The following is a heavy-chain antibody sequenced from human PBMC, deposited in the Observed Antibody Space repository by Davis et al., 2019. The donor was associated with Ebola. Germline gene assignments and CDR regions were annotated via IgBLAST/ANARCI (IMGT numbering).Heavy chain of an antibody. J-gene: IGHJ4*02. V-gene: IGHV3-7*01. CDR2: IKQDGSEK. CDR3: ARLRIAAAGDY. Sequence: GESLKISCAASGFTFSSYWMSWVRQAPGKGLEWVANIKQDGSEKYYVDSVKGRFTISRDNAKNSLYLQMNSLRAEDTAVYYCARLRIAAAGDYWGQGTLVTVSS. D-gene: IGHD6-13*01. CDR1: GFTFSSYW.